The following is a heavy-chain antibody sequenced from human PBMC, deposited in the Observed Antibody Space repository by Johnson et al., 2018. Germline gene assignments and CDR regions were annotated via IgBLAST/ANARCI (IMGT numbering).Heavy chain of an antibody. J-gene: IGHJ6*02. Sequence: QVQLQQWGAGLLKPSETLALSCAVYGGSFSGYYWSWIRQAPGKGLEGVSYISSSGSTIYYADSVKGRFTISRDNAKNSLFLQMNNLRNEDTAVYYCARDLFIVWERYAMDVWGQGTTVTVSS. CDR1: GGSFSGYY. D-gene: IGHD3-16*01. CDR2: ISSSGSTI. V-gene: IGHV3-11*04. CDR3: ARDLFIVWERYAMDV.